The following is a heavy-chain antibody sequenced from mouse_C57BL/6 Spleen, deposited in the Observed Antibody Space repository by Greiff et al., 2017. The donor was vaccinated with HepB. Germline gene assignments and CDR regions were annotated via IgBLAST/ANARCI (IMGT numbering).Heavy chain of an antibody. J-gene: IGHJ1*03. V-gene: IGHV2-6-1*01. D-gene: IGHD1-1*01. Sequence: VHLVESGPGLVAPSQSLSITCTVSGFSLTSYGVHWVRQPPGKGLEWLVVIWSDGSTTYNSALKSRLSISKDNSKSQVFLKMNSLQTDDTAMYYCARHGYYGSSYDWYFDVWGTGTTVTVSS. CDR2: IWSDGST. CDR1: GFSLTSYG. CDR3: ARHGYYGSSYDWYFDV.